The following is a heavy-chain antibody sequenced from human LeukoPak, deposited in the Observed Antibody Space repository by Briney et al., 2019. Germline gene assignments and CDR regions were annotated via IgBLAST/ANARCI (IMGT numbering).Heavy chain of an antibody. J-gene: IGHJ6*03. D-gene: IGHD3-22*01. Sequence: SETLSLTCTVSGGSISSGSYYWSWIRQPAGKGLEWIGRIYTSGSTNYNPSLKSRVTISVDTSKNQFSLKLSSVTAADTAVYYCAREGPYYDSSGYQKYYYYYYMDVWGKGTTVTISS. CDR2: IYTSGST. V-gene: IGHV4-61*02. CDR3: AREGPYYDSSGYQKYYYYYYMDV. CDR1: GGSISSGSYY.